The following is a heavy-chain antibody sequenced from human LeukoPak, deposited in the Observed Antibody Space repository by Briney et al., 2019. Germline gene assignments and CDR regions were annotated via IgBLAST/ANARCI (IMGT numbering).Heavy chain of an antibody. D-gene: IGHD3-3*01. CDR3: ARRAHYDFWSGYTYYFDY. CDR1: GYTFTSYD. Sequence: ASVKVSCKASGYTFTSYDINWVRQATGQGLEWMGWMNPNSGNTGYAQKFQGRVTITRNTSISTAYMELSSLRSEDTAVYYCARRAHYDFWSGYTYYFDYWGQGTLVTVSS. V-gene: IGHV1-8*03. J-gene: IGHJ4*02. CDR2: MNPNSGNT.